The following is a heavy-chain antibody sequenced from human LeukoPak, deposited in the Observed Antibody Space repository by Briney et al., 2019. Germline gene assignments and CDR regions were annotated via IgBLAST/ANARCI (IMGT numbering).Heavy chain of an antibody. Sequence: SQTLSLTCAISGDSVPSDSFAWNWIRQSPSIGLEWLGRTYYRSKWYNGYAVSVKGLIPLNSDTSKNQFSLQLNSVTPEDTAVYYCARDYYGSGSYQNYYDYWGQGTLVTVSS. D-gene: IGHD3-10*01. J-gene: IGHJ4*02. V-gene: IGHV6-1*01. CDR3: ARDYYGSGSYQNYYDY. CDR1: GDSVPSDSFA. CDR2: TYYRSKWYN.